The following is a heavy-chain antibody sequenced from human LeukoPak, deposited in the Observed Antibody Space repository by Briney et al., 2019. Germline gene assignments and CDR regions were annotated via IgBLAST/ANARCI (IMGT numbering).Heavy chain of an antibody. CDR3: ARDGGVEGRPGYMDV. Sequence: PSETLSLTCTVSGGSISSGNWWSWVRQPPGKGLEWFGEILHTGNTNYNPSLKSRVTISVDKSKNQFSLKLSSVTAADTAVYFCARDGGVEGRPGYMDVWGKGTTVTVSS. CDR2: ILHTGNT. CDR1: GGSISSGNW. V-gene: IGHV4-4*02. D-gene: IGHD3-16*01. J-gene: IGHJ6*03.